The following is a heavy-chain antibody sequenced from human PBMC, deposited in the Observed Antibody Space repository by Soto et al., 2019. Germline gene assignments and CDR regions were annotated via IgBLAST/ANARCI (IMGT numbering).Heavy chain of an antibody. J-gene: IGHJ6*03. CDR1: GGSISRGGYY. CDR2: IYYSGGT. V-gene: IGHV4-31*03. CDR3: CARKDSGYADYMDV. Sequence: QVQLQESGPGLVKPSQTLSLTSTVSGGSISRGGYYWSWIRQHPGKGLEWIGYIYYSGGTYYNPSLKSRXXXXXXXXXXXXXXXXXXXXAADTAVYYCARKDSGYADYMDVWGKGTTVTVSS. D-gene: IGHD5-12*01.